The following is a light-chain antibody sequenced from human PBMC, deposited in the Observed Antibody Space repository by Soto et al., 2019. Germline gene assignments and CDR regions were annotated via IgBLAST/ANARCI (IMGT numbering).Light chain of an antibody. Sequence: QSALTQPPSASGSPGQSVTISCTGTSSDVGGYNYVSWYPQYPGRAPKLMIYEVTKRPSGVPDRFSGSKSGNTASLPVSGLQAEDEADYYCASYEGSNTLFGGGTKVTVL. J-gene: IGLJ3*02. CDR1: SSDVGGYNY. CDR2: EVT. CDR3: ASYEGSNTL. V-gene: IGLV2-8*01.